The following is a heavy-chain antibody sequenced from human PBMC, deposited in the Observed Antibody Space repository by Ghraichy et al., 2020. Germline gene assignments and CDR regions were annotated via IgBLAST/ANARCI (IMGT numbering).Heavy chain of an antibody. J-gene: IGHJ6*02. CDR1: GFTFSSYG. CDR2: ISYDGSNK. D-gene: IGHD3-3*01. CDR3: AKDHSPFWSGQFYYYYGMDV. V-gene: IGHV3-30*18. Sequence: GESLNISCAASGFTFSSYGMHWVRQAPGKGLEWVAVISYDGSNKYYADSVKGRFTISRDNSKNTLYLQMNSLRAEDTAVYYCAKDHSPFWSGQFYYYYGMDVWGQGTTVTVSS.